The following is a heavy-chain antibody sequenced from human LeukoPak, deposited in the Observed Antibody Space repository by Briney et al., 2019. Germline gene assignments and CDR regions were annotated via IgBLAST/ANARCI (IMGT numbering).Heavy chain of an antibody. V-gene: IGHV4-31*03. CDR2: IYYSGST. Sequence: SQTLSLTCTVSGGSISSGGYYWSWIRQHPGKGLEWIGYIYYSGSTYYNPSLKSRVIISVDTSKNQFSLKLSSVTAADTAVYYCARDGFPTWTSYGVDVWGQGTTVTVSS. D-gene: IGHD2-2*03. J-gene: IGHJ6*02. CDR1: GGSISSGGYY. CDR3: ARDGFPTWTSYGVDV.